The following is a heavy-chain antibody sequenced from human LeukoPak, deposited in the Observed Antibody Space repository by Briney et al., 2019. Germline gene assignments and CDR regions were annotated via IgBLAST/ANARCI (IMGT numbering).Heavy chain of an antibody. D-gene: IGHD1-26*01. Sequence: ASVKVSCKASGGTFSSYAISWVRQAPGQGLEWMGGIIPIFGTANYAQKFQGRVTITADESTSTAYMELSSLRSEDTAVYYCARSGGSYSPFDYWGQGTLVTVSS. J-gene: IGHJ4*02. CDR1: GGTFSSYA. CDR2: IIPIFGTA. CDR3: ARSGGSYSPFDY. V-gene: IGHV1-69*01.